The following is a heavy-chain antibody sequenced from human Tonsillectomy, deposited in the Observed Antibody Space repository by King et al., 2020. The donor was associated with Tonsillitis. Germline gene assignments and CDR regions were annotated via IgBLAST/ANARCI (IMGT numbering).Heavy chain of an antibody. J-gene: IGHJ4*02. D-gene: IGHD5-24*01. CDR3: AKGWVEMDA. CDR1: GFTFTSCA. V-gene: IGHV3-23*04. Sequence: VQLVESGGGLVQPGGSLRLSFPASGFTFTSCAWTWVRQAPGIRLDWVSAIIGVAGGTYYADSGKGRFTIPRDNSKNTLYLQMNSLRAEDTAVYYCAKGWVEMDAWGQGTLVTVSS. CDR2: IIGVAGGT.